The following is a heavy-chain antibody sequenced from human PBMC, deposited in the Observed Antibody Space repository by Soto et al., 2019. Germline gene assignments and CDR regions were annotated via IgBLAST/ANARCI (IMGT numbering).Heavy chain of an antibody. D-gene: IGHD6-19*01. V-gene: IGHV3-48*03. CDR3: ARVSQSFIEYFQH. Sequence: GGSLRLSCAASGFTFSKFEMNWFRQAPGKGLEWISYISSTGSTIHYADSVKGRFTISRDNAKNSLYLQMNSLRVEDTAVYYCARVSQSFIEYFQHWGQGTLVTVSS. CDR2: ISSTGSTI. J-gene: IGHJ1*01. CDR1: GFTFSKFE.